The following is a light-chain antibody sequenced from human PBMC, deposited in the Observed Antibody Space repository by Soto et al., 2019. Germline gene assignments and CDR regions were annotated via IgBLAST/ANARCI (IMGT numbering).Light chain of an antibody. CDR2: EDN. CDR1: SGSIASNY. CDR3: QSYDSYSVV. V-gene: IGLV6-57*04. Sequence: NFMLTQPHSVSESPGKTVTISCTRSSGSIASNYVQWYQQRPGSAPTTVIYEDNQRPSGVPDRFSGSIDSSSNSASLTISGLKTDDEADYYCQSYDSYSVVFGGGTKLTVL. J-gene: IGLJ2*01.